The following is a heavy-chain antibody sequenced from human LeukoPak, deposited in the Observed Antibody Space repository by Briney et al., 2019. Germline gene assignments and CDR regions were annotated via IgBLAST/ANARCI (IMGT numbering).Heavy chain of an antibody. V-gene: IGHV3-7*01. D-gene: IGHD3-9*01. CDR3: ASPPWATGPANY. CDR1: GFSFSSYW. CDR2: IKNDGSET. J-gene: IGHJ4*02. Sequence: PGGSLGLSCTASGFSFSSYWVCWVRQAPGKGLEYVADIKNDGSETRYVDSVKGRFTISRDNAKNSLHLQMNSLRVEDTGVYHCASPPWATGPANYWGQGSLVTVSS.